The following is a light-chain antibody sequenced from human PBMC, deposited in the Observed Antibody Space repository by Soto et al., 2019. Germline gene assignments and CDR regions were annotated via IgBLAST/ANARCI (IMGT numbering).Light chain of an antibody. CDR2: YNN. J-gene: IGLJ3*02. CDR1: TSNIGSNT. CDR3: AAWDDSLEGMV. Sequence: QSVLTQPPSASGTPGQRVTISCSGTTSNIGSNTVNWYQQLPGTAPKLLIYYNNQRPSGVPGRLSGSKSGTSASLAISGLQSEDEALYYCAAWDDSLEGMVFGGGTKLTVL. V-gene: IGLV1-44*01.